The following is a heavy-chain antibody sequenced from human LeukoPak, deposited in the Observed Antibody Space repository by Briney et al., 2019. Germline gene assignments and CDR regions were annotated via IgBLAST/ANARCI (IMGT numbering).Heavy chain of an antibody. J-gene: IGHJ4*02. Sequence: GGSLRLSCAASGFTFSSYWMHWVRQPPGKGLEWISRINSDGSSTSYADSVKGRFTISRDNAKNTLYLQMNSLRAEDTAVYYCARERYSYGFDYWGQGTLVTVSS. V-gene: IGHV3-74*01. CDR3: ARERYSYGFDY. D-gene: IGHD5-18*01. CDR2: INSDGSST. CDR1: GFTFSSYW.